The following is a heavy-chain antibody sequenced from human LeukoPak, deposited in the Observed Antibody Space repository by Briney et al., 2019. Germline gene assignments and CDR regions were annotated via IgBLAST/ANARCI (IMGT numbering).Heavy chain of an antibody. J-gene: IGHJ4*02. V-gene: IGHV1-2*02. CDR1: GYTFTGYY. CDR3: ARGDYYDSSGLLTD. Sequence: ASVKVSCKASGYTFTGYYMHWVRQAPGQGLEWTGWINPNSGGTNYAQKFQGRVTMTRDTSISTAYMELSRLRSDDTAVYYCARGDYYDSSGLLTDWGQGTLVTVSS. CDR2: INPNSGGT. D-gene: IGHD3-22*01.